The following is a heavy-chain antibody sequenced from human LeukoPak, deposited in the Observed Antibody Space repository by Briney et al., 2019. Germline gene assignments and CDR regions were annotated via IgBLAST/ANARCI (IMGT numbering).Heavy chain of an antibody. CDR1: GYTFTSYG. J-gene: IGHJ6*03. Sequence: ASVKVSCKASGYTFTSYGISWVRRAPGQGLEWMGWISAYNGNTNYAQKLQGRVTMTTDTSTSTAYMELRSLRSDDTAVYYCARVLFIAVAQANYYYMDVWGKGTTVTVSS. V-gene: IGHV1-18*01. CDR2: ISAYNGNT. CDR3: ARVLFIAVAQANYYYMDV. D-gene: IGHD6-19*01.